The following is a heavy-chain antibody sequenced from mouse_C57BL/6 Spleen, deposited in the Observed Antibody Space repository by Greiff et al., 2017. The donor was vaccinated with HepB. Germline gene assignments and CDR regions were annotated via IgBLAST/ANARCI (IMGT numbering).Heavy chain of an antibody. CDR2: INPNNGGT. CDR1: GYTFTDYY. V-gene: IGHV1-26*01. Sequence: VQLQQSGPELVKPGASVKISCKASGYTFTDYYMNWVKQSHGKSLEWIGDINPNNGGTSYNQKFKGKATLTVDKSSSTAYMELRSLTSEDSAVYYCAHSSGVDYWGQGTTLTVSS. CDR3: AHSSGVDY. J-gene: IGHJ2*01. D-gene: IGHD3-2*02.